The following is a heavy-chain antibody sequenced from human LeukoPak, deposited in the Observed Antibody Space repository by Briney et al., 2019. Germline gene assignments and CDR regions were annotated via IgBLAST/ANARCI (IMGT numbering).Heavy chain of an antibody. CDR1: GFTFSSYA. J-gene: IGHJ6*02. CDR3: AKADIVVVPAAQDLYYYGMDV. D-gene: IGHD2-2*01. V-gene: IGHV3-30*04. CDR2: ISYDGSNK. Sequence: GRSLRLSCAASGFTFSSYAMHWVRQAPGKGLEWVAVISYDGSNKYYADSVKGRFTISRDNSKNTLYLQMNSLRAEDTAVYYCAKADIVVVPAAQDLYYYGMDVWGQGTTVTVSS.